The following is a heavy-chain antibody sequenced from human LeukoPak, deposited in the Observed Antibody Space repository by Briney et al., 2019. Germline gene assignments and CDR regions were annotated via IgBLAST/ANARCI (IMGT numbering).Heavy chain of an antibody. Sequence: ASVKVSCKASGYTFTGYYMHWVRQAPGQGLEWMGWINPNSGGTNYAQKFQGRVTMTRDTFISTAYMELSRLRSDDTAVYYCARDLGSSGWYVHDYWGQGTLVTVSS. CDR2: INPNSGGT. D-gene: IGHD6-19*01. CDR1: GYTFTGYY. V-gene: IGHV1-2*02. J-gene: IGHJ4*02. CDR3: ARDLGSSGWYVHDY.